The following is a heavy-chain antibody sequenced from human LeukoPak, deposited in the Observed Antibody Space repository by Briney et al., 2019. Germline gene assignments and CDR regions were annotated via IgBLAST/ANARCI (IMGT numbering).Heavy chain of an antibody. D-gene: IGHD3-10*01. CDR2: ISYDGSNK. CDR1: GFTFSSYG. V-gene: IGHV3-30*18. Sequence: GGSLRLSCAASGFTFSSYGIHWVRQAPGKGLEWVAVISYDGSNKYYADSVKGRFTISRDNSKNTLYLQMNSLRAEDTAVYYCAKPESYGSGQSSAAFDIWGQGTMVTVSS. J-gene: IGHJ3*02. CDR3: AKPESYGSGQSSAAFDI.